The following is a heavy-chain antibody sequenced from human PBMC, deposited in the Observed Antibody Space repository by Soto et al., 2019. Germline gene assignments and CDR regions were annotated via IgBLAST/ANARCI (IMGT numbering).Heavy chain of an antibody. CDR1: GFTFSFYA. CDR2: ISYNGRNK. J-gene: IGHJ4*02. CDR3: ARQAKIGDRSQFYFDS. V-gene: IGHV3-30*04. D-gene: IGHD3-16*01. Sequence: QVQLVESGGDVVQPGRSLRLSCAASGFTFSFYAVHWVRQAPGKGLEWVAVISYNGRNKHYVDSVKGRFTISRDNSQDTLYLQMDSLTPDDTAVYYCARQAKIGDRSQFYFDSWGQGTLVTVSS.